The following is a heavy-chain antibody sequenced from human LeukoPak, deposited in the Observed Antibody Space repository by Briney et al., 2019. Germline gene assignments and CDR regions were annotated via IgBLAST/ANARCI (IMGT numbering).Heavy chain of an antibody. D-gene: IGHD3-10*01. J-gene: IGHJ4*02. V-gene: IGHV4-38-2*02. CDR2: IYHSGST. CDR1: GYSISSGYY. CDR3: ARGKRYYGSGSYYFDY. Sequence: PSETLSLTCTVSGYSISSGYYWGWIRQPPGKGLEWIGSIYHSGSTYYNPSLKSRVTISVDTSKNQFSLKLSSVTAADTAVYYCARGKRYYGSGSYYFDYWGQGTLVTVSS.